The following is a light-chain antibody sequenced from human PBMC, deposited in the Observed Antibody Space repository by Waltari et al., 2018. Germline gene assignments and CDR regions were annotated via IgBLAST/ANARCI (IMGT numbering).Light chain of an antibody. J-gene: IGKJ1*01. CDR1: QSGSSK. V-gene: IGKV3-15*01. Sequence: EIEMTQSPATLSVSPGERATLSCRASQSGSSKLVWYQQQPGQAPRLLIYDVSTRATGIPARFSGSGSGTEFILTIDSLQSEDFAVYYCQQYAHWKTFGQGTKVEIK. CDR3: QQYAHWKT. CDR2: DVS.